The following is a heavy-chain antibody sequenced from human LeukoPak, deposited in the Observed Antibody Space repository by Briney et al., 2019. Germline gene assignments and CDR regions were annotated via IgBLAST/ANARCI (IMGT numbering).Heavy chain of an antibody. CDR2: ISSDESST. Sequence: GGSLRLSCAVSGFTFSSYWMHWVRQAPGKGLVWVSRISSDESSTSYADSVKGRFTISRDNAKNTLYLHMNSLRAEDTAVYYCERTIAGAGSYYGGTGFDYWGQGTLVTVSS. D-gene: IGHD6-19*01. CDR3: ERTIAGAGSYYGGTGFDY. CDR1: GFTFSSYW. V-gene: IGHV3-74*01. J-gene: IGHJ4*02.